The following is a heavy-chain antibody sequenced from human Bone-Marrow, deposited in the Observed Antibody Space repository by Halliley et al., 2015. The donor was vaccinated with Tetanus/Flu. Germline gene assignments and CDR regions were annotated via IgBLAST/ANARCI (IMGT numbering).Heavy chain of an antibody. CDR3: ARSGDFVLVTPMGDDF. CDR2: IGGFGASI. J-gene: IGHJ4*02. D-gene: IGHD2-21*02. V-gene: IGHV3-23*01. Sequence: IGGFGASIYYAGSVKGRFPLSRDNSRNTLYLQMNSLRAEDTAVYYCARSGDFVLVTPMGDDFWGQGTLVTVSS.